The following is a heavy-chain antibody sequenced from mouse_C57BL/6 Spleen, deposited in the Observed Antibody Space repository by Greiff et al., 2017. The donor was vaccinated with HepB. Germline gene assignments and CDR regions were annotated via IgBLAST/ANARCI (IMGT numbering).Heavy chain of an antibody. V-gene: IGHV10-1*01. CDR2: IRSKSNNYAT. CDR1: GFSFNTYA. CDR3: VRQGYYGSSYVAWFAY. Sequence: EVKLVESGGGLVQPKGSLKLSCAASGFSFNTYAMNWVRQAPGKGLEWVARIRSKSNNYATYYADAVKDRFTISRDDSESMLYLQMNNLKTEDTAMDYCVRQGYYGSSYVAWFAYWGQGTLVTVSA. D-gene: IGHD1-1*01. J-gene: IGHJ3*01.